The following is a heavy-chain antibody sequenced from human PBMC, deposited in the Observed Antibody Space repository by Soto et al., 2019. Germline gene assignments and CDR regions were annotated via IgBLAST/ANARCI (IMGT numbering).Heavy chain of an antibody. Sequence: QITLKESGPTLVRPTQTLTLTCTFSGFSLSTSGLGVGWIRQPPGKALEWLALIYWNDDKRYSPSLKARLTITQDTSKNQVVLTMNNMDPVDTATYYCAHRPSGWYLFDYWGQGTLVTVSS. CDR1: GFSLSTSGLG. CDR2: IYWNDDK. D-gene: IGHD6-19*01. J-gene: IGHJ4*02. V-gene: IGHV2-5*01. CDR3: AHRPSGWYLFDY.